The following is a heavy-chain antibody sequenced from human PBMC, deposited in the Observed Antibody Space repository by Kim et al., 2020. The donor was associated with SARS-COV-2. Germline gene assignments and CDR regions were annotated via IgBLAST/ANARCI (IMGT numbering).Heavy chain of an antibody. V-gene: IGHV6-1*01. CDR2: TYYRSQWYT. Sequence: SQTLSLTCAISGDSVSSDSAAWNWIRQSPSRGLELLGRTYYRSQWYTDYAVSVRGRTTINPDTSKNQFSLQLNFVTPEDTAVYYCARGGIPVDRSYYYALDVWGQGTTVTVSS. D-gene: IGHD6-19*01. CDR1: GDSVSSDSAA. CDR3: ARGGIPVDRSYYYALDV. J-gene: IGHJ6*02.